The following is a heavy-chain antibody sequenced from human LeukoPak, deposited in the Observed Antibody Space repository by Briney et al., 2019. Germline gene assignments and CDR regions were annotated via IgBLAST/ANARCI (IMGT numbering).Heavy chain of an antibody. V-gene: IGHV4-38-2*01. CDR2: MYHSGST. CDR1: GYSISSGYY. D-gene: IGHD6-13*01. Sequence: SETLSLTCAVSGYSISSGYYWGWFRQPPGKGLEWIGCMYHSGSTYHNPSLKSRVTISVDTSKNQFSLKLSSVTAADTAVYYCARQGGSSSPYYYYYMDVWGKGTTVTVSS. J-gene: IGHJ6*03. CDR3: ARQGGSSSPYYYYYMDV.